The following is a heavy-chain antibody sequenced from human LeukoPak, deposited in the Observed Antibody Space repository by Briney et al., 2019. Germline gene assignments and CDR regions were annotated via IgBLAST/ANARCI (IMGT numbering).Heavy chain of an antibody. V-gene: IGHV5-10-1*01. CDR2: IDPSDSYT. CDR1: GYRFTSYW. J-gene: IGHJ3*02. Sequence: GESLRISCKGSGYRFTSYWISWVRQMPGKGLEWMGRIDPSDSYTNYSPSFQGHLTISADKSISTAYLQWSSLRASDTAMYYCARHQLLGPCFKGVCSDAFDIWGQGTMVTVSS. D-gene: IGHD2-8*01. CDR3: ARHQLLGPCFKGVCSDAFDI.